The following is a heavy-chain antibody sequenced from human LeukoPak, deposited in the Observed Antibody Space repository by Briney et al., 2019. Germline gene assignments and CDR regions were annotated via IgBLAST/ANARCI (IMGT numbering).Heavy chain of an antibody. Sequence: SSETLSLTCTAYGGSFSHNYWHWLRQPPGKGLEWIGEIHPSGTTTYNPSLESRVSISVDTPNNPFSLTLTSLTAPDTAIYYCARGVDSAKLGYWGRGTLVTVSS. CDR1: GGSFSHNY. CDR2: IHPSGTT. J-gene: IGHJ4*02. V-gene: IGHV4-34*01. D-gene: IGHD3-3*01. CDR3: ARGVDSAKLGY.